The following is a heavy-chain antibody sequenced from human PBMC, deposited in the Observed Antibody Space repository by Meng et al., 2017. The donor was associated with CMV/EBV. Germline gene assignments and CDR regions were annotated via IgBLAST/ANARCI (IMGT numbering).Heavy chain of an antibody. J-gene: IGHJ4*02. CDR3: AIAARPHWDYFDY. D-gene: IGHD6-6*01. V-gene: IGHV1-69*05. CDR1: GGHVSIYA. CDR2: IIPIFGTA. Sequence: KVSGGHVSIYAISGVRQAPGQGIELMGGIIPIFGTANYEKKFQGSVTITTDESTSTDYMELSSLRSEDTAVYYCAIAARPHWDYFDYWGQGTLVTVSS.